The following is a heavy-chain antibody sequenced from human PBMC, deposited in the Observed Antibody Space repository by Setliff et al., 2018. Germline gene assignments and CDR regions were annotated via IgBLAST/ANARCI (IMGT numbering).Heavy chain of an antibody. CDR3: AREVREGYYYMDV. J-gene: IGHJ6*03. Sequence: SETLSLTCTVSGGSISSGNYYWSWIRQYPGKDLEWIGYIYHSGSTYYSPSLKSRVIISVDTSKNQFSLKLSSVTAADTAVYFCAREVREGYYYMDVWGKGTTVTVSS. V-gene: IGHV4-31*03. CDR1: GGSISSGNYY. CDR2: IYHSGST. D-gene: IGHD1-26*01.